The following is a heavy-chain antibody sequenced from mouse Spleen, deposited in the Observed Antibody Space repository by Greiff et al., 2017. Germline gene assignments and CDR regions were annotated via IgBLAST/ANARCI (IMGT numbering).Heavy chain of an antibody. Sequence: QVQLQQPGAELVKPGASVKLSCKASGYTFTSYWMHWVKQRPGQSLEWIGMIHPNSGSTNYNEKFKSKATLTVDKSSSTAYMQLSSLTSEDSAVYYCASPDRDGYYEDWYFDVWGAGTTVTVSS. J-gene: IGHJ1*01. D-gene: IGHD2-3*01. CDR1: GYTFTSYW. V-gene: IGHV1-64*01. CDR3: ASPDRDGYYEDWYFDV. CDR2: IHPNSGST.